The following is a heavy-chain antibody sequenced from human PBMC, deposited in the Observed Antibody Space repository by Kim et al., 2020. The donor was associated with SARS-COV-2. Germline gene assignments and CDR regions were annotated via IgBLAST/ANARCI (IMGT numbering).Heavy chain of an antibody. V-gene: IGHV4-59*01. Sequence: SETLSLTCTVSGGSISSYYWSWIRQPPGKGLEWIGYIYYSGSTNYNPSLKSRVTISVDTSKNQFSLKLSSVTAADTAVYYCARSPSFGVVLSPHWYFDLWGRGTLVTVSS. CDR3: ARSPSFGVVLSPHWYFDL. CDR1: GGSISSYY. J-gene: IGHJ2*01. D-gene: IGHD3-3*01. CDR2: IYYSGST.